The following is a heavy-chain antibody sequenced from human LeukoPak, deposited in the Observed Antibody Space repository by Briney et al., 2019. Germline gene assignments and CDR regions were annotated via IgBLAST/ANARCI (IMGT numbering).Heavy chain of an antibody. CDR3: ATERDSSWTFDS. CDR2: IWSDASNQ. J-gene: IGHJ4*02. CDR1: GFSFSTYA. V-gene: IGHV3-33*01. D-gene: IGHD6-13*01. Sequence: GTSLRLSCAASGFSFSTYAMHWVRQAPGKGLDWVAMIWSDASNQYYADSVKGRFTISRDNSKSTLYLQLNSLRAEDTAVYYCATERDSSWTFDSWGQGTLVTVSS.